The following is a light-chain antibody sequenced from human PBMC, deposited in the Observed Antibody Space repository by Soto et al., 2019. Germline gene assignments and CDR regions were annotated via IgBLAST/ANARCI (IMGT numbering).Light chain of an antibody. CDR3: QQYNNWLYT. J-gene: IGKJ2*01. V-gene: IGKV3-15*01. CDR2: RAS. CDR1: QSVSSN. Sequence: EIVMTQSPATLSVSPGERATLSCRASQSVSSNLAWYQQKPGQAPSLLIYRASTRATGIPARCSGSGSVTEFTLNVSSLESEAFALYYCQQYNNWLYTFGHGNKLEIK.